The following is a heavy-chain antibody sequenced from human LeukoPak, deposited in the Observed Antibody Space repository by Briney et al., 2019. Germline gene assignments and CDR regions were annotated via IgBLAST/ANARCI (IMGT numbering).Heavy chain of an antibody. Sequence: SETLSLTCTVSGGSISSYYWSWIRQPPGKGLEWIGYIYYSGSTNYNPSLKSRVTISVDTSKNQFSLKLSPVTAADTAVYYCARAIPYNWFDPWGQGTLVTVSS. D-gene: IGHD2-2*02. V-gene: IGHV4-59*01. CDR3: ARAIPYNWFDP. CDR2: IYYSGST. J-gene: IGHJ5*02. CDR1: GGSISSYY.